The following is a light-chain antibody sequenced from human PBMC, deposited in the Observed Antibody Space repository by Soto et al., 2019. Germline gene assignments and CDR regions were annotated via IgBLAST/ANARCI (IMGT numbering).Light chain of an antibody. J-gene: IGKJ4*01. CDR3: QQRRNWPGLT. CDR1: QSVSSY. Sequence: EIVLTQSPGTLSLSPGERATLSCRASQSVSSYLAWYQQKPGQAPRLLIYDASNRATGIPARFSGSGSGTDFTLTISSLEPEDFAVYYCQQRRNWPGLTFGGGTKVDIK. CDR2: DAS. V-gene: IGKV3-11*01.